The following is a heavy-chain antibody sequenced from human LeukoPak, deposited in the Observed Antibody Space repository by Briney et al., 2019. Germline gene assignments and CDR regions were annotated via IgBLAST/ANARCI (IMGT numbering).Heavy chain of an antibody. CDR3: ARAHKLNAFDI. Sequence: SETLSLTCTVSGGSISRYYWSWIRQPPGKGLEWIGYIYYSGSTNYNPSLKSRVTISVDTSKNQLSLKLSSVTAADTAVYYCARAHKLNAFDIWGQGTMVTVSS. CDR2: IYYSGST. CDR1: GGSISRYY. D-gene: IGHD1-1*01. V-gene: IGHV4-59*01. J-gene: IGHJ3*02.